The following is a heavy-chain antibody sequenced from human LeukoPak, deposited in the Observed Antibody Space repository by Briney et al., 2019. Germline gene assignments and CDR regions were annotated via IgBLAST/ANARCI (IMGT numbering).Heavy chain of an antibody. Sequence: PSETLSLTCTVSGGSISSGSYYWSWIRQPAGKGLEWIGRIYTSGSTNYNPSLKSRVTISVDTSKNQFSLKLSSVTAADTAVYYCARDSSGEYSSSWYEPYIDYWGQGTLVTVSS. D-gene: IGHD6-13*01. CDR1: GGSISSGSYY. CDR2: IYTSGST. CDR3: ARDSSGEYSSSWYEPYIDY. V-gene: IGHV4-61*02. J-gene: IGHJ4*02.